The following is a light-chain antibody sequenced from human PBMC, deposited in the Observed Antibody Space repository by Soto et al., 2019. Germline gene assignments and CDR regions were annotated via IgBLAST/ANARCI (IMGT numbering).Light chain of an antibody. Sequence: DIQMTQSPSTLSPSVGDRVTITCRASQSISSWLAWYQQKPGKAPKLLTYDASSLESGVPSRFSGSGSGTEFTLTISSLQPDDFATYYCQQYNSYPNTFGQGTRLEIK. V-gene: IGKV1-5*01. CDR1: QSISSW. J-gene: IGKJ5*01. CDR2: DAS. CDR3: QQYNSYPNT.